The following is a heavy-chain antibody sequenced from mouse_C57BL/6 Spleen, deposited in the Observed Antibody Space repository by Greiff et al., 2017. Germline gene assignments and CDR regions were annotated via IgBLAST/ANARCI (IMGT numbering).Heavy chain of an antibody. CDR3: ARSSYDYLAY. CDR1: GYSFTGYY. J-gene: IGHJ3*01. V-gene: IGHV1-42*01. CDR2: INPSTGGT. Sequence: VQLQQSGPELVKPGASVKISCKASGYSFTGYYMNWVKQSPENSLEWIGEINPSTGGTTYNQKFKAKATLTVDKSSSTAYMQLKSLTSEDSAVYYCARSSYDYLAYWGQGTLVTVSA. D-gene: IGHD2-4*01.